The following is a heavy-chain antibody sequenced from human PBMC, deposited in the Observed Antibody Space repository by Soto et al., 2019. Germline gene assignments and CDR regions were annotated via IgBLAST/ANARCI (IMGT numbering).Heavy chain of an antibody. Sequence: GGSLRLSCAASGFTFSSYAMSWVRQAPGKGLEWVSAISGSGGSTYYADSVKGRFTISRDNSKNTLYLQMNSLRAEDTAVYYCANGQQLAPANWFDPWGQGTLVTVSS. CDR2: ISGSGGST. J-gene: IGHJ5*02. V-gene: IGHV3-23*01. CDR3: ANGQQLAPANWFDP. D-gene: IGHD6-13*01. CDR1: GFTFSSYA.